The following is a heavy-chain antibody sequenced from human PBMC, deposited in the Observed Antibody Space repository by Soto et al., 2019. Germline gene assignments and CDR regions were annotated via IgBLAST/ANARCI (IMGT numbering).Heavy chain of an antibody. Sequence: SETLSLTCAVYGGSFSGYYWSWIRQPPGKGLEWIGEINHSGSTNYNPSLKSRVTISVDTSKNQFSLKLSSVTAADTAVYYCARVSVTIFGVVNGYDAFDIWGQGTMVTVSS. V-gene: IGHV4-34*01. D-gene: IGHD3-3*01. CDR2: INHSGST. J-gene: IGHJ3*02. CDR1: GGSFSGYY. CDR3: ARVSVTIFGVVNGYDAFDI.